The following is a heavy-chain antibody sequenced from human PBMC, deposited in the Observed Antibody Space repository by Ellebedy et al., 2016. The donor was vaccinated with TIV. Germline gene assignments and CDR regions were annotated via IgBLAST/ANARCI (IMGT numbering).Heavy chain of an antibody. CDR3: ATVPPGSYWGGFDY. Sequence: ASVKVSXXVSGYTLTELSMHWVRQAPGKGLEWMGGFDPEDGETIYAQKFQGRVTMTEDTSTDTAYMELSSLRSEDTAVYYCATVPPGSYWGGFDYWGQGTLVTVSS. CDR1: GYTLTELS. J-gene: IGHJ4*02. CDR2: FDPEDGET. D-gene: IGHD1-26*01. V-gene: IGHV1-24*01.